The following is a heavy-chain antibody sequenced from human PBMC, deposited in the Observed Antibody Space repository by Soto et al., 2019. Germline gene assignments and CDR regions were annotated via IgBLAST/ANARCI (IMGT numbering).Heavy chain of an antibody. CDR1: GGTCSRFG. J-gene: IGHJ4*02. Sequence: QVQLVQSWAEVKKPGSSVKVSCKASGGTCSRFGFNLVLQAPGQGLEWMGGIIPLSGTANHPQRFQGRVTISADESTSTVYMELISLRSEDTAIYYCARDRSMDGYNSRYFDYWGQGTLGTVSS. CDR2: IIPLSGTA. CDR3: ARDRSMDGYNSRYFDY. D-gene: IGHD5-12*01. V-gene: IGHV1-69*01.